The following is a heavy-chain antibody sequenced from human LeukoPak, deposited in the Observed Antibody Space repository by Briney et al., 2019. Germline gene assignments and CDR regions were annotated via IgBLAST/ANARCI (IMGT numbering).Heavy chain of an antibody. CDR1: GGTFSSYA. V-gene: IGHV1-69*05. J-gene: IGHJ3*02. D-gene: IGHD5-24*01. CDR2: ITPIFGTA. Sequence: GASVKVSCKASGGTFSSYAISWVRQARGQGLEWMGGITPIFGTANYAQKFQGRVTITTDESTSTAYMELSSLRSEDTAVYYCASPGGRDGYKGGAFDIWGQGTMVTVSS. CDR3: ASPGGRDGYKGGAFDI.